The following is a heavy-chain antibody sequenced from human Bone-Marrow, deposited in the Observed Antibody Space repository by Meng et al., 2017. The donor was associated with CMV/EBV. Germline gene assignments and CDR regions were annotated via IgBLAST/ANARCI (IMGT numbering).Heavy chain of an antibody. CDR3: ASGRVVPAADVGYYYYGMDV. CDR1: GGSISSYY. V-gene: IGHV4-59*12. D-gene: IGHD2-2*01. Sequence: SETLSLTCTVSGGSISSYYWSWIRQPPGKGLEWIGYIYYRGSTNYNPSLKSRVTISVDTSKNQFSLKLSSVTAADTAVYYCASGRVVPAADVGYYYYGMDVWGQGTTVTVSS. J-gene: IGHJ6*02. CDR2: IYYRGST.